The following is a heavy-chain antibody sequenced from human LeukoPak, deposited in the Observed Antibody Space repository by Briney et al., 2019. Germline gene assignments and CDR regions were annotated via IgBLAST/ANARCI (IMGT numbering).Heavy chain of an antibody. CDR2: IKPSGGGT. Sequence: ASVKVSCKASGYTFTNYYVHWVRQAPGQGLEWMGIIKPSGGGTSYALTFQGRVTMTRNTSTSTAYMELSSLRSEDTAVYYCARDHFDSSGYYYLLGYFEHWGKGTLVTVSS. CDR1: GYTFTNYY. J-gene: IGHJ1*01. CDR3: ARDHFDSSGYYYLLGYFEH. D-gene: IGHD3-22*01. V-gene: IGHV1-46*01.